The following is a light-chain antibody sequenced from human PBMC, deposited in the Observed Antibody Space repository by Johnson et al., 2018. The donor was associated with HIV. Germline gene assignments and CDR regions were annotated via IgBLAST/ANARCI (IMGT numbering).Light chain of an antibody. J-gene: IGLJ1*01. Sequence: QSVLTQPPSVSVAPGQKVTISCSGSSSNIGNNYVSWYQQLPGTAPKLLIYENNKRPSGIPDRFSGSKSGTSATMGITGLQTGDEAVYYCGTWDSSLSAGGVFGTGTKVTVL. CDR1: SSNIGNNY. CDR2: ENN. V-gene: IGLV1-51*02. CDR3: GTWDSSLSAGGV.